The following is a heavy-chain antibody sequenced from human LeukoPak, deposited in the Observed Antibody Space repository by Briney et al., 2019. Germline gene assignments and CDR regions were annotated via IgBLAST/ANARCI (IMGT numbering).Heavy chain of an antibody. V-gene: IGHV3-23*01. D-gene: IGHD6-19*01. CDR2: ISGSGGST. Sequence: GGSLRLSCAASGFTFSSYAMSWVRQAPGKGLEWVSAISGSGGSTYYADSVKGRFTISRDNSKNTLYLQMNNLRAEDTAVYHCARDRHQWMDSTWQYCFDYWGQGILVTVSS. CDR3: ARDRHQWMDSTWQYCFDY. J-gene: IGHJ4*02. CDR1: GFTFSSYA.